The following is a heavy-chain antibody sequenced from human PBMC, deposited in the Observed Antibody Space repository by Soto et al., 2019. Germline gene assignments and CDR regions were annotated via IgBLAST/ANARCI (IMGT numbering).Heavy chain of an antibody. J-gene: IGHJ4*02. D-gene: IGHD6-13*01. CDR2: INSDGSIT. V-gene: IGHV3-74*01. CDR1: GFTFGSNW. Sequence: PGGSLRLSCAASGFTFGSNWMHWVRQAPGKGLVWVSRINSDGSITSYADSVKGQFTISRDNAKNTLYLQMNSLRADDTAVYYCARASSSWYVTFDYWGQGILVTVSS. CDR3: ARASSSWYVTFDY.